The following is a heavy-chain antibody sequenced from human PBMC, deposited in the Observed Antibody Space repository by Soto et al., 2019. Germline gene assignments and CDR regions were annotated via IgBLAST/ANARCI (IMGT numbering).Heavy chain of an antibody. CDR3: ARRRIVPTTNFDY. CDR2: IFHTGAT. J-gene: IGHJ4*02. CDR1: GGSITSSSFY. Sequence: SETLSLTCTVSGGSITSSSFYWCWIRQPPGKGLEWIGHIFHTGATYYNPTLKSRLRMSVDTSKNQFSLNLSSVTATDTAVYYYARRRIVPTTNFDYWGQGTLVTVSS. V-gene: IGHV4-39*01. D-gene: IGHD1-26*01.